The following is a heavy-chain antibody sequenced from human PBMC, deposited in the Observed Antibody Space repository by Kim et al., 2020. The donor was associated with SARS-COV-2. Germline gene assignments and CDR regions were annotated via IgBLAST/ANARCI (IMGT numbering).Heavy chain of an antibody. J-gene: IGHJ4*02. CDR2: IYYSGST. V-gene: IGHV4-39*01. CDR1: GGSISSSSYY. Sequence: SETLSLTCTVSGGSISSSSYYWGWIRQPPGKGLEWIGSIYYSGSTYYNPSLKSRVTISVDTSKNQFSLKLSSVTAADTAVYYCARHYSSARITIFGVVTGFDYWGQGTLVTVSS. D-gene: IGHD3-3*01. CDR3: ARHYSSARITIFGVVTGFDY.